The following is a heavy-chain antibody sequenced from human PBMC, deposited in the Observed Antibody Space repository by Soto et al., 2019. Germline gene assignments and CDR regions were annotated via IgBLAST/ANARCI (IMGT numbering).Heavy chain of an antibody. J-gene: IGHJ4*02. V-gene: IGHV1-69*08. Sequence: QVQLVQSGAEVKKPGSSEKVSCKASGGTFSSYTISWVRQAPGQGLEWMGRIIPILGIANYAQKFQGRVTITADKSTSTAYMELSSLRSEDTAVYYCARDGDPYCSSTSCHPPAYWGQGTLVTVSS. D-gene: IGHD2-2*01. CDR3: ARDGDPYCSSTSCHPPAY. CDR1: GGTFSSYT. CDR2: IIPILGIA.